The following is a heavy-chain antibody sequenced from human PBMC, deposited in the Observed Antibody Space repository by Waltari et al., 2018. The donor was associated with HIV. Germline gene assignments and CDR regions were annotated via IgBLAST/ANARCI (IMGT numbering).Heavy chain of an antibody. Sequence: QLQLQESRPGLGKTSATLSLTCTVSGGSISSSSYYWGWIRQPPGKGLEWIGSIDYSGSTYYNPSLKSRVTISVDTSKNQFSLKLSSVTAADTAVYYCARVGAAAWGPWGQGTLVTVSS. CDR2: IDYSGST. D-gene: IGHD6-13*01. CDR3: ARVGAAAWGP. V-gene: IGHV4-39*07. J-gene: IGHJ5*02. CDR1: GGSISSSSYY.